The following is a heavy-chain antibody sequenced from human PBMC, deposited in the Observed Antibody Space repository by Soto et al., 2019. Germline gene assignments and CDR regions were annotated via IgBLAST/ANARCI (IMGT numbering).Heavy chain of an antibody. CDR2: IDPSDSQS. J-gene: IGHJ4*02. Sequence: PGESLKISCKGSGYSFAGYWITLGRQKPGKGLEWMGRIDPSDSQSYYSPSFRGHVTISVTKSITTVFLQWSSLRASDTAMYYCARQIYDSDTGPNFQYYFDSWGQGTPVTVSS. V-gene: IGHV5-10-1*01. CDR1: GYSFAGYW. CDR3: ARQIYDSDTGPNFQYYFDS. D-gene: IGHD3-22*01.